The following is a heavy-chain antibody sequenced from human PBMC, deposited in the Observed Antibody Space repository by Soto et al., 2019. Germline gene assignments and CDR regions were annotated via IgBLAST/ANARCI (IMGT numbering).Heavy chain of an antibody. D-gene: IGHD2-21*02. CDR3: ARERPVVTAIQTSPRNNWFDP. J-gene: IGHJ5*02. V-gene: IGHV1-46*01. CDR1: GYTFTSYT. Sequence: ASVKVSCKASGYTFTSYTLHWVRQAPGQRLEWMGIINPSGGSTSYAQKFQGRVTMTRDTSTSTVYMELSSLRSEDTAVYYCARERPVVTAIQTSPRNNWFDPWGQGTLVTVSS. CDR2: INPSGGST.